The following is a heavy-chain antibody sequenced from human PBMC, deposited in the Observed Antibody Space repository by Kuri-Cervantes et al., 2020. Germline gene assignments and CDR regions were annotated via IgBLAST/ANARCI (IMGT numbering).Heavy chain of an antibody. J-gene: IGHJ4*02. CDR1: GFTFSSYA. V-gene: IGHV3-30-3*02. CDR2: ISYDGSNK. CDR3: AKKVFDY. Sequence: GESLKISCAASGFTFSSYAMHWARQAPGKGLEWVAVISYDGSNKYYADSVKGRFTISRDNSKNTLYLQMNSLRAEDTAVYYCAKKVFDYWGQGTLVTVSS.